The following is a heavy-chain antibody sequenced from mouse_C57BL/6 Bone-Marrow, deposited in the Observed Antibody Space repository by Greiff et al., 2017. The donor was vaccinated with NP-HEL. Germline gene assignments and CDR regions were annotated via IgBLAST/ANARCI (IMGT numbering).Heavy chain of an antibody. J-gene: IGHJ2*01. CDR2: IDPNSGGT. CDR1: GYTFTSYL. CDR3: ARYYYGSSSFDY. V-gene: IGHV1-72*01. D-gene: IGHD1-1*01. Sequence: VQLQQPGAELVKPGASVKLSCKASGYTFTSYLMPWVKQRPGRGLEWIGRIDPNSGGTKYNEKFKSKATLTVDKPSRTAYMQLNSLTSEYSAVYYCARYYYGSSSFDYWGQGTTLTVSS.